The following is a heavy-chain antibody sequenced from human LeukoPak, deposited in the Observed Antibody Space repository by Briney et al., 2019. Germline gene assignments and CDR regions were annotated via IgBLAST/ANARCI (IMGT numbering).Heavy chain of an antibody. D-gene: IGHD3-10*01. CDR3: ARETYYYGSSYVDY. CDR2: IFYSGST. J-gene: IGHJ4*02. V-gene: IGHV4-30-4*01. CDR1: GGSISSGDYY. Sequence: SETLSLTCTVSGGSISSGDYYWRWIRQPPGKGLAWVGYIFYSGSTYYNPSLKSPVTISVDTSKKQFSLKLSSVTAADTAVYYCARETYYYGSSYVDYWGQGTLVTVSS.